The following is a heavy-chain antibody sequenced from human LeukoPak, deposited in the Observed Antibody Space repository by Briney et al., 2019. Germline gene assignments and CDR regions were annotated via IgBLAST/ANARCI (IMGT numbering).Heavy chain of an antibody. Sequence: AAVQVSCKASGYTFTNYGISWVRQAPGQGREAMGWISTYNRNTNYAQNLQSRVIMTTDTTTRTAYMKLRSMTSDDTALYYCARDLAYYYDSSGYYGGCEEWDDWGQGTLVTVSS. CDR3: ARDLAYYYDSSGYYGGCEEWDD. CDR1: GYTFTNYG. V-gene: IGHV1-18*01. CDR2: ISTYNRNT. J-gene: IGHJ4*02. D-gene: IGHD3-22*01.